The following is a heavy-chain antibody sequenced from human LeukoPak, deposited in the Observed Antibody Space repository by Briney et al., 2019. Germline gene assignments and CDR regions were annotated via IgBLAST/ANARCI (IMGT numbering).Heavy chain of an antibody. CDR1: GFTFSNYV. V-gene: IGHV3-21*01. Sequence: PGESLRLSCAASGFTFSNYVMIWVRQAPGKGLEWVSSISSSSSYIYYADSVKGRFTISRDNAKNSLYLQMNSLRAEDTAVYYCARPLSEGFDPWGQGTLVTVSS. J-gene: IGHJ5*02. CDR3: ARPLSEGFDP. CDR2: ISSSSSYI. D-gene: IGHD3-16*02.